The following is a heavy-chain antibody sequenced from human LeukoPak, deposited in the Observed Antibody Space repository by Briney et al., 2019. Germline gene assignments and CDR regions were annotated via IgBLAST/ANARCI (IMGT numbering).Heavy chain of an antibody. CDR1: GGTFSSYS. J-gene: IGHJ5*02. Sequence: SVKVSCKASGGTFSSYSISWVRQAPGQGLEWIGGIIPIFGTANYAQKFQGRVTITADESTSTAYMELSRLRSEDTPVYYCASTYYYDSSGYYLAWFDPWGQGTLVPVSS. D-gene: IGHD3-22*01. CDR2: IIPIFGTA. CDR3: ASTYYYDSSGYYLAWFDP. V-gene: IGHV1-69*01.